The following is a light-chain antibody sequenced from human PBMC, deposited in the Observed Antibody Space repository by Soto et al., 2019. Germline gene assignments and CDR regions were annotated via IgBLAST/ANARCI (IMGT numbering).Light chain of an antibody. CDR1: QSLTNNK. J-gene: IGKJ2*01. CDR2: DAS. Sequence: EIVLTQSPGTLSLSPGERATLSCRASQSLTNNKLAWHQQRPGQAPRLLIYDASSRATGIPDRFSGSGSGTDFTLTISRLEPEDFAVYHCQQYGSLPYTFGQGTKLEIK. CDR3: QQYGSLPYT. V-gene: IGKV3-20*01.